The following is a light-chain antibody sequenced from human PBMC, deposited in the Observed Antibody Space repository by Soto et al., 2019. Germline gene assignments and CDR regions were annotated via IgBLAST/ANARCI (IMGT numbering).Light chain of an antibody. CDR3: GSYTITSTYG. Sequence: QSALTQPPSVSGSTGQSVTISCTGTSNDVGTNIRVSWYQQPPGTAPKLIIYEVSNRPSGVPDRFSGSQSGNTASLTISGLQAEDEADYYCGSYTITSTYGFGTGTKVTVL. CDR1: SNDVGTNIR. J-gene: IGLJ1*01. V-gene: IGLV2-18*02. CDR2: EVS.